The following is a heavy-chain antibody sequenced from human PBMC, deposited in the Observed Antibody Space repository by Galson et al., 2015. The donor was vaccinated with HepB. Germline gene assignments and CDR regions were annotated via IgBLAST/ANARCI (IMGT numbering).Heavy chain of an antibody. J-gene: IGHJ4*02. CDR1: GFTFGDYA. V-gene: IGHV3-49*03. D-gene: IGHD6-19*01. CDR3: SREGPSRSGWKRFDY. CDR2: IRSKFYGGTP. Sequence: SLRLSCATSGFTFGDYALNWLRQAPGKGLEWVGFIRSKFYGGTPEYAASVEGRFSISRDDSKSIAYLQMNSLKADDTAVYYCSREGPSRSGWKRFDYWGQGTLVTVSS.